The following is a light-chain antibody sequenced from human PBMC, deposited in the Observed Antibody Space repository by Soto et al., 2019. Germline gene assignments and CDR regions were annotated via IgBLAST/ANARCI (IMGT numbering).Light chain of an antibody. CDR3: QKYNNWPFT. CDR2: GAS. V-gene: IGKV3-15*01. CDR1: QSVSSN. Sequence: EIVMTQSPATLSVSPGERATLSCRASQSVSSNLAWYQQKPGQAPRLLIYGASTRATGIPARFSGSGSGTDVTLTISSLQSADFAVYYCQKYNNWPFTFGPGTKVDIK. J-gene: IGKJ3*01.